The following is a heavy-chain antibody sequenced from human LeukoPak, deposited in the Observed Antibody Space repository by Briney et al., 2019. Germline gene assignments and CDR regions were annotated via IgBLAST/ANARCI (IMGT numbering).Heavy chain of an antibody. CDR1: GFTFSSYG. Sequence: GGSLRLSCAASGFTFSSYGMNWVRQAPGKGLEWVSSISSGSRYIYYADSVKGRFTISRDNAKNSLYLQMNSLRAEDTAVYYCARDRGIAAAGTSLHFDYWGQGTLATVSS. D-gene: IGHD6-13*01. V-gene: IGHV3-21*01. J-gene: IGHJ4*02. CDR3: ARDRGIAAAGTSLHFDY. CDR2: ISSGSRYI.